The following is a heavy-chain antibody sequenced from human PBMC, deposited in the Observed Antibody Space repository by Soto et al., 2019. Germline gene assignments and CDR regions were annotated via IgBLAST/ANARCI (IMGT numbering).Heavy chain of an antibody. CDR3: AKGTYYSSGYYTAPDY. J-gene: IGHJ4*02. CDR2: ITWSSGYI. Sequence: DVQLVESGGGLVQPGRSLRLSCGASGFRFDDYAMHWVRQAPGRGLEWVSGITWSSGYIGYADSVKGRFTISKDNAKNFLYLKMNSLRPEDTDVYYCAKGTYYSSGYYTAPDYWGQGTLVTVSS. CDR1: GFRFDDYA. V-gene: IGHV3-9*01. D-gene: IGHD3-22*01.